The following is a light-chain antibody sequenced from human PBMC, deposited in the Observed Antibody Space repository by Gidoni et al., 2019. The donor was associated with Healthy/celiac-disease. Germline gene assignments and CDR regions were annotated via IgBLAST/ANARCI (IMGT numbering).Light chain of an antibody. CDR1: ALPKQY. CDR3: QSADSSGTYVV. Sequence: SYELTQPPPVSVSPGQTARITCSGDALPKQYAYWYQQKPGQAPVLVIYKDSGRPSEIPERFSGSSSGTTVTLTISGVQAEDEADYYCQSADSSGTYVVFGGGTKLTVL. J-gene: IGLJ2*01. CDR2: KDS. V-gene: IGLV3-25*03.